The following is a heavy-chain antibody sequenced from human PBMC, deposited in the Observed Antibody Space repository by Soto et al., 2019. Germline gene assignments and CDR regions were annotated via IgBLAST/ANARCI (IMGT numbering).Heavy chain of an antibody. CDR1: GGSTSISSYY. D-gene: IGHD3-9*01. CDR3: ARGFDDILTGYYNRTEH. J-gene: IGHJ4*02. CDR2: IYYSGST. V-gene: IGHV4-39*01. Sequence: GYPSEPLSPTCTVSGGSTSISSYYWGWIRQPPGKGLEWIGSIYYSGSTYYNPSLKSRVTISVDTSKNQFSLKLSSVTAADTAVYYCARGFDDILTGYYNRTEHWGQGTLVTVSS.